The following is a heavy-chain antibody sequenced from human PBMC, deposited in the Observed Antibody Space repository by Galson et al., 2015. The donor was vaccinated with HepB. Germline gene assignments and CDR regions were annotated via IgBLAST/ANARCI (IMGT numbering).Heavy chain of an antibody. CDR2: IFPGDSDT. CDR3: ARQDSDIIVAGDYWFDT. Sequence: QSGAEVKKPGESLRISCKTSGYSFTNYWVGWVRQKPGKGLQWMGVIFPGDSDTRYNPSFQAHVSISADKSTTTAYLQWSSLEASDTAIYYCARQDSDIIVAGDYWFDTWGQGTLVTVSS. D-gene: IGHD5-12*01. J-gene: IGHJ5*02. CDR1: GYSFTNYW. V-gene: IGHV5-51*01.